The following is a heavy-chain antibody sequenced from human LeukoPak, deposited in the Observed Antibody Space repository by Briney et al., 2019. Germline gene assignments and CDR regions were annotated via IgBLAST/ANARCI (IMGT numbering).Heavy chain of an antibody. Sequence: SETLSLTCAVYGGSFSGYYWSWIRQPPGKGLEWIGEVNHSGSTNYNPSLKSRVTISVDTSKNQFSLKLSSVTAADTAVYYCARDVGARLPGYWGRGTLVTVSS. CDR3: ARDVGARLPGY. J-gene: IGHJ4*02. CDR1: GGSFSGYY. CDR2: VNHSGST. V-gene: IGHV4-34*01. D-gene: IGHD6-6*01.